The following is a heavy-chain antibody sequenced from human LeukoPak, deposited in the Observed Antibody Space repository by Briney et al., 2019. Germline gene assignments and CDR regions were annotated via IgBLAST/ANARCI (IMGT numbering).Heavy chain of an antibody. Sequence: GGSLRLSCAASGFTFKHYAMHWVRQAPGKGLEWVCLISWDGGNTNYADSVKGRFTISRDNSKNSLYLQMHSLRAEDTARYYCVEGSESGGYRYFRHWGQGTLVTVSS. D-gene: IGHD3-22*01. J-gene: IGHJ1*01. CDR2: ISWDGGNT. V-gene: IGHV3-43D*04. CDR1: GFTFKHYA. CDR3: VEGSESGGYRYFRH.